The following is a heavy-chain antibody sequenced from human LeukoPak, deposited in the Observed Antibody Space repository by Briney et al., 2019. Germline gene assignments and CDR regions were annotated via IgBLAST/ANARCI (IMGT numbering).Heavy chain of an antibody. CDR2: VSPFNGNT. Sequence: ASVKVSCKASGYTFSSYGIIWVRQAPGQGLQWMGWVSPFNGNTDYAPKLQGRVTMTTDTSTSTAYMELRSLRSDDTAVYYCAVSGYDPSPVDYWGQGTLVTVSS. J-gene: IGHJ4*02. CDR3: AVSGYDPSPVDY. CDR1: GYTFSSYG. V-gene: IGHV1-18*01. D-gene: IGHD5-12*01.